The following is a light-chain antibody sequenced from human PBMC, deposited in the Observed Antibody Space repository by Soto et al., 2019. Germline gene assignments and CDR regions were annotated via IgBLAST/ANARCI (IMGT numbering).Light chain of an antibody. CDR3: QQYGSSPLA. V-gene: IGKV3-20*01. J-gene: IGKJ5*01. CDR1: QSVSSSY. CDR2: GAS. Sequence: EVVLTQSPATLSLSLGERATLACRASQSVSSSYLAWYQQKPGQAPRLLIYGASSIATGIPDRLSGSASRPDFTLTISRLEPEAFAVYYCQQYGSSPLAFGPGTRLEIK.